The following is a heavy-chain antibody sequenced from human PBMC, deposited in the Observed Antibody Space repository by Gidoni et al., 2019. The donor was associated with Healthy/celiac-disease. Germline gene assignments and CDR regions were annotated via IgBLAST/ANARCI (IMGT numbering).Heavy chain of an antibody. CDR2: IYHSGST. D-gene: IGHD3-22*01. V-gene: IGHV4-30-2*01. J-gene: IGHJ3*02. Sequence: QLQLQESGSGLVKPSQTLSLTCAVSGGSISSGGYSWSWIRQPPGKGLECIGYIYHSGSTYYNPSLKSRVTISVDRSKNQFSLKLSSVTAADTAVYYCARGDDSSGYGDAFDIWGQGTMVTVSS. CDR1: GGSISSGGYS. CDR3: ARGDDSSGYGDAFDI.